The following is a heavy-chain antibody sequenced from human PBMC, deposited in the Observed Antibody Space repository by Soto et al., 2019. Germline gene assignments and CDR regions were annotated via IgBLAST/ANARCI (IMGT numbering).Heavy chain of an antibody. Sequence: QVQLVESGGGVVQPGRSLRLSCAASGFTFSSYGMHWVRQAPGKGLEWVAVISYDGSNKYYADSVKGRFTISRDNSKNTLYLQMNSLRAEDTAVYYCAKDTYYFDYWGQGTLVTVFS. CDR2: ISYDGSNK. CDR3: AKDTYYFDY. V-gene: IGHV3-30*18. CDR1: GFTFSSYG. J-gene: IGHJ4*02.